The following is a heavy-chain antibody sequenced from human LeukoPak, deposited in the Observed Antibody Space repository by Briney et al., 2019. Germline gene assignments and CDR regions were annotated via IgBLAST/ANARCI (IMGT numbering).Heavy chain of an antibody. Sequence: GGSLRLSCAASGFTVSNNYMTWVRQAPGKGLEWVSIIYSGGTTYYADSVKGRFTISRDNSKNTVFLHMNSLRAEDTAVYYCSSSTPPPPPNWFAPGGQETLATVSP. CDR1: GFTVSNNY. CDR2: IYSGGTT. CDR3: SSSTPPPPPNWFAP. V-gene: IGHV3-53*01. J-gene: IGHJ5*02. D-gene: IGHD2/OR15-2a*01.